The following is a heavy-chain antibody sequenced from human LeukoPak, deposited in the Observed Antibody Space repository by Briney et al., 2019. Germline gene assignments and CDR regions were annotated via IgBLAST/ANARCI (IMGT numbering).Heavy chain of an antibody. CDR2: IIPIFGTA. CDR1: GGTFSSYA. CDR3: AREYYYDSSGYLDY. D-gene: IGHD3-22*01. V-gene: IGHV1-69*06. J-gene: IGHJ4*02. Sequence: SVKVSCKASGGTFSSYAISWVRQAPGQGLEWMGGIIPIFGTANYAQKFQGRVTITADKSTSTAYMELSSLRSEDTAVYYCAREYYYDSSGYLDYWGQGTLVTVSS.